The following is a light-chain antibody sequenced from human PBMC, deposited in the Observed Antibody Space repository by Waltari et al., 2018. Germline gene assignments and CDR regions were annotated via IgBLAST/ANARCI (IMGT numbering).Light chain of an antibody. CDR1: QSVGTS. V-gene: IGKV3-11*01. J-gene: IGKJ2*01. CDR2: DAS. Sequence: EIVLTQSPGTLSLSPGETATLSCRASQSVGTSLAWYQQKPGQAPRLLIFDASNTATRIPDRFRGSGSGTDFTLTISSLEPEDFAVYYCQQRSNWTPHTFGQGARLEIK. CDR3: QQRSNWTPHT.